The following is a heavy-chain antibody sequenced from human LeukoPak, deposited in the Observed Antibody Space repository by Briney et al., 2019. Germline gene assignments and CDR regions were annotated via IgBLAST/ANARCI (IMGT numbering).Heavy chain of an antibody. D-gene: IGHD2-21*01. V-gene: IGHV3-23*01. J-gene: IGHJ5*02. CDR2: ISGSGGST. CDR1: GFTFSSYA. CDR3: TKLAHIGGGRNWFDP. Sequence: GGSLRLSCAASGFTFSSYAMSWVRQAPGKGLEWVSAISGSGGSTYYADSVQGRFTISRENSKNTLYLQMNSLRAEDAAVYYCTKLAHIGGGRNWFDPWGQGTLVTVSS.